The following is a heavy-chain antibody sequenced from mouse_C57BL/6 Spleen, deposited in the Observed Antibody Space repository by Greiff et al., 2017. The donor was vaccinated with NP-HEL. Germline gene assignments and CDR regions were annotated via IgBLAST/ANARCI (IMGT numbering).Heavy chain of an antibody. CDR2: IYPRSGNT. D-gene: IGHD3-2*02. Sequence: QVQLQQSGAELARPGASVKLSCKASGYTFTSYGISWVKQRTGQGLEWIGEIYPRSGNTYYNEKFKGKATLTADESSSTAYMELRSLTSEDSAVYFCARWRASSGHYFDYWGQGTTLTVSS. CDR1: GYTFTSYG. J-gene: IGHJ2*01. V-gene: IGHV1-81*01. CDR3: ARWRASSGHYFDY.